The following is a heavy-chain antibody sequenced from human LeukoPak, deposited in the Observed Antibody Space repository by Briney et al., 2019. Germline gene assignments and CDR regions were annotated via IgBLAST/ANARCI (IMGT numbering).Heavy chain of an antibody. CDR2: ISAYNGNT. Sequence: ASVKVSGKASGGTFSSYAISWVRQAPGQGLEWMGWISAYNGNTNYAQKLQGRVTMTTDTSTSTAYMELRSLRSDDTAVYYCARVYCSGGSCYGGDYWGQGTLVTVSS. D-gene: IGHD2-15*01. J-gene: IGHJ4*02. CDR3: ARVYCSGGSCYGGDY. CDR1: GGTFSSYA. V-gene: IGHV1-18*01.